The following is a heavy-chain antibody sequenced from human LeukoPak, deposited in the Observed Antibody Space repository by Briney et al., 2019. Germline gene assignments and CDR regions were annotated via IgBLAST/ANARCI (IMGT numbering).Heavy chain of an antibody. V-gene: IGHV3-33*01. D-gene: IGHD3-10*01. Sequence: GRSLRLSCAASGFTFSSYGMHWVRQAPGKGLEWVAVIWYDGSNKYYADSVKGRFTISRDNSKNTLYLQMNSLGAEDTAVYYCARDVGLLWFGESPAGFDYWGQGTLVTVSS. J-gene: IGHJ4*02. CDR2: IWYDGSNK. CDR1: GFTFSSYG. CDR3: ARDVGLLWFGESPAGFDY.